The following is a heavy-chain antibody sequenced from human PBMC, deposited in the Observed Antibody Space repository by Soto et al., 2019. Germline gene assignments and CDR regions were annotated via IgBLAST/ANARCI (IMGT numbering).Heavy chain of an antibody. D-gene: IGHD6-13*01. CDR1: GFTFSSYS. CDR2: ISSSSSYI. J-gene: IGHJ6*02. CDR3: ARGLYSSSWYGALGAYYYYGMDV. Sequence: LRLSCAASGFTFSSYSMNWVRQAPGKGLEWVSSISSSSSYIYYADSVKGRFTISRDNAKNSLYLQMNSLRAEDTAVYYCARGLYSSSWYGALGAYYYYGMDVWGQGTTVIVSS. V-gene: IGHV3-21*01.